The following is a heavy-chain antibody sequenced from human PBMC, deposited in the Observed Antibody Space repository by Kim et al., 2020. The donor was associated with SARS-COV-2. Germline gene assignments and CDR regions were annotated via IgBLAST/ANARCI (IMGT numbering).Heavy chain of an antibody. CDR3: VRGTGVPQG. CDR2: ISTDGSST. Sequence: GGSLRLSCAASGFTFNKYWMHWVRQAPGKGLVWVSRISTDGSSTTYADSVKGRFTISRDNAKNTLYLQMNYLGAEDTAVYYCVRGTGVPQGWGQGTMVTVSS. D-gene: IGHD3-10*01. CDR1: GFTFNKYW. J-gene: IGHJ3*01. V-gene: IGHV3-74*03.